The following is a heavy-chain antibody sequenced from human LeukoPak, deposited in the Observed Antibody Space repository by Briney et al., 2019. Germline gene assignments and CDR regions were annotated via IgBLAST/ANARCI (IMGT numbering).Heavy chain of an antibody. D-gene: IGHD2-2*01. CDR1: GFTFSSYW. V-gene: IGHV3-74*01. CDR3: AKDRDPMPSRGMDV. CDR2: IKSDGSDP. J-gene: IGHJ6*02. Sequence: PGGSLRLSFAASGFTFSSYWMHWVRHGPGKGLVWVSRIKSDGSDPSYADSVKGRFIISRDNAKSTLYLQMNSLRAEDTAVYYCAKDRDPMPSRGMDVWGQGTTVAVSS.